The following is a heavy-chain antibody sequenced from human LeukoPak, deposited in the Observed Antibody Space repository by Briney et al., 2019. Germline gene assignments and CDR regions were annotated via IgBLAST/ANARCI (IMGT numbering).Heavy chain of an antibody. CDR2: IYTSGST. CDR1: GGSISSGSYY. J-gene: IGHJ6*03. CDR3: ARLNSGSYYNYYYYYMDV. V-gene: IGHV4-61*02. Sequence: PSQTLSLTCTVSGGSISSGSYYWSWIRHPAGKGLVWIGRIYTSGSTNYNPSLKSRVTISVDTSKNQFSLKLSSVTAADTAVYYCARLNSGSYYNYYYYYMDVWGKGTTVTVSS. D-gene: IGHD1-26*01.